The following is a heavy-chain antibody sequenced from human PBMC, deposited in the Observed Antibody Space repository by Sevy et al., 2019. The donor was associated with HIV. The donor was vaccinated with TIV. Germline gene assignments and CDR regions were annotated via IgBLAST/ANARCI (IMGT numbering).Heavy chain of an antibody. Sequence: GGSLRLSCTASGFTFDDYAMSWFRQAPGKGLDWVAFITRNSYEAYGGTTEYAASVKGRFIISRYDSKSIAYLQMNSLKTEDTAVYYCSRGLATADTPEYYFDYWGQGSLVTVSS. CDR3: SRGLATADTPEYYFDY. CDR1: GFTFDDYA. CDR2: ITRNSYEAYGGTT. V-gene: IGHV3-49*03. J-gene: IGHJ4*02. D-gene: IGHD5-12*01.